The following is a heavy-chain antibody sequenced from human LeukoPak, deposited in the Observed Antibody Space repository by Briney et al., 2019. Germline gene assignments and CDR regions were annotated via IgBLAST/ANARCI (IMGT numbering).Heavy chain of an antibody. J-gene: IGHJ5*02. Sequence: ASVKVSCKASGGTFSSYAISWVRQATGQGLEWMGWMNPFSANTGYAQKFQGRITITRNTSISTAYMELSSLRSEDTAVYYCARTQHLVLRSPFDPWGQGTLVTVSS. D-gene: IGHD6-13*01. V-gene: IGHV1-8*03. CDR1: GGTFSSYA. CDR3: ARTQHLVLRSPFDP. CDR2: MNPFSANT.